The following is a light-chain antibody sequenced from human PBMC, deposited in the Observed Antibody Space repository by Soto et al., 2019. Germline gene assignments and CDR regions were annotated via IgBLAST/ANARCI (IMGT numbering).Light chain of an antibody. Sequence: QSVLTQPASVSGSPGQSITISCTGTSSDVGAYDYVSWYQQHPDKAPKLMIYEVSNRPSGVPDRFSGSKSGNTASLTVSGLQAEDEADYYCSTYAGNTRVLGTGTKVTVL. CDR3: STYAGNTRV. J-gene: IGLJ1*01. V-gene: IGLV2-14*03. CDR2: EVS. CDR1: SSDVGAYDY.